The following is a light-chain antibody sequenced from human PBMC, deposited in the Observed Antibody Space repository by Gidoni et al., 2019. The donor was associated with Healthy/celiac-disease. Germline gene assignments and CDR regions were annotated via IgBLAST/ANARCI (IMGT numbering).Light chain of an antibody. Sequence: SALTQPASVSGSPGQSITISCTGTSRDVGSYNLVSWYQQHPGKAPKLMIYEGSKRPSGVSNRFSGSKSGNTASLTISGLQAEDEADYYCCAYAGSVWVFGGGTKLTVL. CDR1: SRDVGSYNL. J-gene: IGLJ3*02. CDR2: EGS. CDR3: CAYAGSVWV. V-gene: IGLV2-23*01.